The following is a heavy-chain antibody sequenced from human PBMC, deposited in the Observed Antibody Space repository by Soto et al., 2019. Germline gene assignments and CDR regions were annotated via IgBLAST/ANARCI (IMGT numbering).Heavy chain of an antibody. V-gene: IGHV4-59*01. J-gene: IGHJ4*02. Sequence: QVQLQESGPGLVKPSETLSLTCTVSGGSISSYYWSWIRQPPGKGLEWIGYIYYSGSTNYNPSLKSRVTISVDTSKNQFSLKLSSVTAADTAVYYCARAGWFGELLHFHFDYWGQGTLVTVSS. CDR3: ARAGWFGELLHFHFDY. D-gene: IGHD3-10*01. CDR2: IYYSGST. CDR1: GGSISSYY.